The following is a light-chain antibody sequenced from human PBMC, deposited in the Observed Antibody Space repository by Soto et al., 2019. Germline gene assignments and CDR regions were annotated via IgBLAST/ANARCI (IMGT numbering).Light chain of an antibody. J-gene: IGLJ2*01. Sequence: QLVLTQPPSVSGAPGQRVTISCTGSSSNIGAGYDVHWYQQLPGTAPKLLIYGNSNRPSGVPDRFSGSKFGTSASLAITGLQAEDEADYYCQSYDSSLSAVVFGGGTKLTVL. V-gene: IGLV1-40*01. CDR3: QSYDSSLSAVV. CDR2: GNS. CDR1: SSNIGAGYD.